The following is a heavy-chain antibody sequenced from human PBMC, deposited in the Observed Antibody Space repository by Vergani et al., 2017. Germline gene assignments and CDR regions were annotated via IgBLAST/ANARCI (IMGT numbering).Heavy chain of an antibody. V-gene: IGHV3-72*01. Sequence: EVQLVESGGGLVQPGGSLRLSCVASGFTFSDHYMDWVRQAPGKGLEWVGRTRNKANSYTTEYAAPVKGRFTISRDDSKTSLYLQMNSLKIEDTAVYYCARLGYCSSTTCRQAFDIWGQGTMVTVSS. CDR3: ARLGYCSSTTCRQAFDI. CDR1: GFTFSDHY. J-gene: IGHJ3*02. CDR2: TRNKANSYTT. D-gene: IGHD2-2*01.